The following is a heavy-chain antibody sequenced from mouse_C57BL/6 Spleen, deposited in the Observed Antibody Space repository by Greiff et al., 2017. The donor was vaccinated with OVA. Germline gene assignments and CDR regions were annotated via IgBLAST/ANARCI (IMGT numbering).Heavy chain of an antibody. Sequence: EVKLVESGGDLVKPGGSLKLSCAASGFTFSSYGMSWVRQTPDKRLEWVATISSGGSYTYYPDSVKGRFTISRDNAKNTLYLQMSSLKSEDTAMYYCARHSLIDNDYDVRFAYWGQGTLVTVSA. CDR2: ISSGGSYT. J-gene: IGHJ3*01. D-gene: IGHD2-4*01. V-gene: IGHV5-6*01. CDR1: GFTFSSYG. CDR3: ARHSLIDNDYDVRFAY.